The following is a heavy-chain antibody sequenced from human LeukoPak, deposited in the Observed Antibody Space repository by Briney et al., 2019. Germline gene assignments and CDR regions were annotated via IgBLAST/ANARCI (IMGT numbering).Heavy chain of an antibody. J-gene: IGHJ4*02. CDR2: IYYSGST. CDR3: AQAKYYDILTGYNYYFDY. CDR1: GGSISSSSYY. Sequence: SETLSLTCTVSGGSISSSSYYWGWIRQPPGKGLEWIGSIYYSGSTYYNPSLKSRVTISVDTSKNQFSLHLNSVTPDDTALYYCAQAKYYDILTGYNYYFDYWGQGTLVTVSS. V-gene: IGHV4-39*01. D-gene: IGHD3-9*01.